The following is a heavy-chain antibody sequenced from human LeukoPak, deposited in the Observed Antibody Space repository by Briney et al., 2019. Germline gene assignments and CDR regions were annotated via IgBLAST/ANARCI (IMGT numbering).Heavy chain of an antibody. Sequence: SETLSLTCAVYGESFRDFFWTWVRQTPGKGLEWIGEINDSGTTNYNPSLKSRVAISIDSSKNQFFLRMTSATAADTAVYYCSRRGRGRDWFPRTLDYWGQGTPVFVSS. CDR3: SRRGRGRDWFPRTLDY. CDR2: INDSGTT. V-gene: IGHV4-34*01. CDR1: GESFRDFF. J-gene: IGHJ4*02. D-gene: IGHD3-9*01.